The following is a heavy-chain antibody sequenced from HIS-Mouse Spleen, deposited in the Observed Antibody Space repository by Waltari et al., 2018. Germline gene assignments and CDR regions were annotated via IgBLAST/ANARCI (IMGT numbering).Heavy chain of an antibody. Sequence: QLQLQESGPGLVKPSETLSLPCTVSGGSISSSSYYWCWIRPPPGKGLEWIGSIYYSGSTYYNPSLKSRVTISVDTSKNQFSLKLSSVTAADTAVYYCAREIPYSSSWYDWYFDLWGRGTLVTVSS. CDR3: AREIPYSSSWYDWYFDL. V-gene: IGHV4-39*07. D-gene: IGHD6-13*01. J-gene: IGHJ2*01. CDR2: IYYSGST. CDR1: GGSISSSSYY.